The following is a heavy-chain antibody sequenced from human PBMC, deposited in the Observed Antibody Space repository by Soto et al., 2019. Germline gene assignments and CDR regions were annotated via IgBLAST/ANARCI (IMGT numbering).Heavy chain of an antibody. D-gene: IGHD1-1*01. V-gene: IGHV1-69*08. J-gene: IGHJ4*02. CDR1: GGPFSSYS. Sequence: QVQLVQSGAEEMKTGSSVKVSCKTSGGPFSSYSLSWVRQAPGQGLEWMGRIIPFGDIANYAQKFQGRVTMTADKSTSTAYMELSSLTSADTAVYYCVREGPGTKFDYWGQGTLVSVSS. CDR2: IIPFGDIA. CDR3: VREGPGTKFDY.